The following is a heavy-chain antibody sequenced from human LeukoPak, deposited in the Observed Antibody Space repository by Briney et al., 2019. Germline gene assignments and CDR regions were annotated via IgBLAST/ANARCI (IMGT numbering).Heavy chain of an antibody. Sequence: SETLSLTCTVSGGSISSYYWNWIRQPAGKGLEWIGRIHPTGSTNYNPSLKSRLTMSLDTSKNQFSLKLTSVTAADTAVYYCARDLVVPAAMGYYYYYYMDVWGKGTTVTVSS. CDR2: IHPTGST. D-gene: IGHD2-2*01. CDR1: GGSISSYY. V-gene: IGHV4-4*07. CDR3: ARDLVVPAAMGYYYYYYMDV. J-gene: IGHJ6*03.